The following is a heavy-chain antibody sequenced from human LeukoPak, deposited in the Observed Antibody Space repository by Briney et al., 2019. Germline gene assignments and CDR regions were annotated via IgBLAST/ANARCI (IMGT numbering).Heavy chain of an antibody. CDR1: GGSISSSSHY. D-gene: IGHD1-1*01. V-gene: IGHV4-39*01. Sequence: PSETLSLTCTVSGGSISSSSHYWGWIRQPPGKGLEWIGSISYSGSTWYNPSLKSRVTISIDTSKNQFSLDLSSVTAADTAFYYCARHADRGPNQLGFDSWGQGTLVTVSS. CDR3: ARHADRGPNQLGFDS. CDR2: ISYSGST. J-gene: IGHJ4*02.